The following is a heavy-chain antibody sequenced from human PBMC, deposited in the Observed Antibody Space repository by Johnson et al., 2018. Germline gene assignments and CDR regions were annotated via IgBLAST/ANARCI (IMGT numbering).Heavy chain of an antibody. D-gene: IGHD3-3*01. CDR2: ISGSGGST. CDR3: AKSLVPGRAIFGGATGYDLDV. J-gene: IGHJ6*03. Sequence: EVQLVESGGGLVQPGGSLRLSCAASGFTFSSYAMSWVRQAPGKGLEWVSAISGSGGSTYYADSVKGRFTISRDNSKTTLYLKMNSVRAEDAAVYHCAKSLVPGRAIFGGATGYDLDVGGKGTTVTVS. CDR1: GFTFSSYA. V-gene: IGHV3-23*04.